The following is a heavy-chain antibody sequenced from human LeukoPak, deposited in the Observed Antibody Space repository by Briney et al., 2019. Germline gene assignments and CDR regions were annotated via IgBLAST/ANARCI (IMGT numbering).Heavy chain of an antibody. J-gene: IGHJ4*02. CDR3: ARGPNWNSIDY. CDR1: GGSFSGYY. CDR2: INHSGST. D-gene: IGHD1-7*01. V-gene: IGHV4-34*01. Sequence: SETLSLTCAVYGGSFSGYYWSWIRQPPGKGLEWIGEINHSGSTNYNPSLKSRVTISVDTSKNQFSLKLSSVTAADTVVYYCARGPNWNSIDYWGQGTLVTVSS.